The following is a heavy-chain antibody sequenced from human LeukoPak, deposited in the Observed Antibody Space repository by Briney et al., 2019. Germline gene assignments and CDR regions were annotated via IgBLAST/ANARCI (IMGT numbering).Heavy chain of an antibody. D-gene: IGHD2-2*02. V-gene: IGHV4-39*01. J-gene: IGHJ3*02. CDR3: ARNTARPPDSFDI. CDR1: GGSISSGDYY. CDR2: IYYDGSA. Sequence: PSETLSLTCTVSGGSISSGDYYWSWIRQPPGKAPEWIGSIYYDGSAYYNPSLKSRVIIFVDMSKNQFSLRLRSVTAADTAMYYCARNTARPPDSFDIWGQGTVVTVSS.